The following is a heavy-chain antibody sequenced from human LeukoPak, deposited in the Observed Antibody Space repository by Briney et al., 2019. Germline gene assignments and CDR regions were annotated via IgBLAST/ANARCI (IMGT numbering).Heavy chain of an antibody. CDR2: ISGSSSYI. V-gene: IGHV3-21*01. D-gene: IGHD2-15*01. J-gene: IGHJ4*02. CDR3: ARDLEEYCSGGSCSLFDQ. CDR1: GFTFSSYS. Sequence: GGSLRLSCAAYGFTFSSYSMNWVRQAPGKGLEWVSSISGSSSYIYYADSVKGRFTISRHNAKKSLYLQMNSLRAEDTAVYYCARDLEEYCSGGSCSLFDQWGQGTLVTVSS.